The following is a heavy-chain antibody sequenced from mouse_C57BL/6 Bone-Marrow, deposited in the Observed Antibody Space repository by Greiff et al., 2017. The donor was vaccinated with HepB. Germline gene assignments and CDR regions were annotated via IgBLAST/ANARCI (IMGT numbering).Heavy chain of an antibody. CDR2: ISNLAYSI. CDR1: GFTFSDYG. D-gene: IGHD2-1*01. V-gene: IGHV5-15*01. J-gene: IGHJ3*01. CDR3: ARPYGNYPAWFAY. Sequence: EVQLVESGGGLVQPGGSLKLSCAASGFTFSDYGMAWVRQAPRKGPEWVAFISNLAYSIYYADTVTGRFTISRENAKNTLYLEMSSLRSEDTAMYYCARPYGNYPAWFAYWGQGTLVTVS.